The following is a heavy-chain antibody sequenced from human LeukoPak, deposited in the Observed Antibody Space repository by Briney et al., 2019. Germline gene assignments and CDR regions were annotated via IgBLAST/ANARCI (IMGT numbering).Heavy chain of an antibody. CDR3: AHRRFGSKTIPFYYMDV. D-gene: IGHD2-2*02. CDR1: GFSLSTSGVG. V-gene: IGHV2-5*02. J-gene: IGHJ6*03. Sequence: SGPTLVNPXQTLTLTCTFSGFSLSTSGVGVGGIRQPPGKALEWLALIYWDDDKRYSPSLKSRLTITKDTSKNQVVLTMTNMDPVDTATYYCAHRRFGSKTIPFYYMDVWGKGTTVTVSS. CDR2: IYWDDDK.